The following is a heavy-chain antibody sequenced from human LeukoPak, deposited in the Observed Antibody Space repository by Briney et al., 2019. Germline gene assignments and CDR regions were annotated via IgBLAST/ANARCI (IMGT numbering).Heavy chain of an antibody. J-gene: IGHJ3*02. D-gene: IGHD5-12*01. CDR2: IKQDGSEK. CDR3: AKPITITGATDGFDI. Sequence: GGSLRLSCAASGFAFSSYWMNWIRHAPGKGLEWVANIKQDGSEKYYLDYVEGRFTISRDNAKNLLYLQMSNLRAEDTAVYYCAKPITITGATDGFDIWGQGAKVIVSS. V-gene: IGHV3-7*01. CDR1: GFAFSSYW.